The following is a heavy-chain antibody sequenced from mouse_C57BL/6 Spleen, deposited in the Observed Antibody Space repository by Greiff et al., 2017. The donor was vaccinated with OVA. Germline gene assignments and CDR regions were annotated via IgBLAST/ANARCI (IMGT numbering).Heavy chain of an antibody. J-gene: IGHJ4*01. V-gene: IGHV3-6*01. CDR2: ISYDGSN. D-gene: IGHD2-3*01. CDR1: GYSITSGYY. CDR3: ARDGDGYYESYYAMDY. Sequence: EVKLEESGPGLVKPSQSLSLTCSVTGYSITSGYYWNWIRQFPGNKLEWMGYISYDGSNNYNPSLKNRISITRDTSKNQFFLKLNSVTTEDTATYYCARDGDGYYESYYAMDYWGQGTSVTVSS.